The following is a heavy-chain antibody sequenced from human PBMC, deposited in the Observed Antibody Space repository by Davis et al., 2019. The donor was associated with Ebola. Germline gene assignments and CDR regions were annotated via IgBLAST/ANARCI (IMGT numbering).Heavy chain of an antibody. CDR3: ARWRYYYYGMDV. J-gene: IGHJ6*02. CDR2: IIPILGIA. Sequence: SVKVSCKASGGTFSSYAISWVRQAPGQGLEWMGRIIPILGIANYAQKFQGRVTITADKSTSTADMELSSLRSEDTAVYYCARWRYYYYGMDVWGQGTTVTVSS. CDR1: GGTFSSYA. V-gene: IGHV1-69*04.